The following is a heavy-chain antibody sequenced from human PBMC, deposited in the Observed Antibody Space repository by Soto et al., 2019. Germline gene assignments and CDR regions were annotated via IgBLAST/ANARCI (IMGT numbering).Heavy chain of an antibody. D-gene: IGHD1-1*01. CDR2: VNGYNTHA. J-gene: IGHJ5*02. V-gene: IGHV1-18*01. CDR1: GHTSSTFG. CDR3: ARDIGVTALDCFDP. Sequence: QVHLVQSGAEVKKPGASVKVSCKASGHTSSTFGISWVRQVPGQGLEWMGWVNGYNTHANYAQKFQGRVTMTTDTSTSTASMVLRNLRFDDTAVYYCARDIGVTALDCFDPWGQGTLVTVSS.